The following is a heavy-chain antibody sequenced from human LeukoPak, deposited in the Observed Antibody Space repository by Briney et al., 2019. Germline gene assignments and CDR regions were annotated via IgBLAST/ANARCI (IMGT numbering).Heavy chain of an antibody. V-gene: IGHV3-15*04. CDR2: IESKTDGGTT. Sequence: GRSLRLSCAASGFSFSDAWMSWVRQIPGKGLEWVGRIESKTDGGTTDYAAPVKGRFTISRDDSTNTLYLQMNSLKSEDTAVYYCTTYGSGRKFDYWGQGILVTVSS. CDR1: GFSFSDAW. CDR3: TTYGSGRKFDY. J-gene: IGHJ4*02. D-gene: IGHD3-10*01.